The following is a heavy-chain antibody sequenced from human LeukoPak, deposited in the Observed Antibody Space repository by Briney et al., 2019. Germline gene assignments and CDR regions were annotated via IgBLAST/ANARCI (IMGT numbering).Heavy chain of an antibody. CDR3: ARGGLRYYFDY. CDR2: IWYDGSNK. D-gene: IGHD5/OR15-5a*01. J-gene: IGHJ4*02. Sequence: GGSLRLSCAASGFTFSSYGMHWVRQAAGKGLEWVAVIWYDGSNKYYADSAKGRFTISRDNSKNTLFLQMNSLRAEDTAVYYCARGGLRYYFDYWGQGTLVTVSS. V-gene: IGHV3-33*02. CDR1: GFTFSSYG.